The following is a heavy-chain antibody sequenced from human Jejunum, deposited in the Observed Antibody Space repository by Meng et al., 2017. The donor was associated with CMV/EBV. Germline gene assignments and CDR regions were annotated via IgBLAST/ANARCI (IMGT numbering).Heavy chain of an antibody. J-gene: IGHJ6*02. CDR2: IKYDGTEK. CDR3: ARHTIFGVGRYYYHGLDV. V-gene: IGHV3-7*01. CDR1: SKTW. Sequence: SKTWRTGVRQAPGKGLEWVANIKYDGTEKNYVDSVRGRFTISRDNAKNSLYMQMDSLRAEDTAVYYCARHTIFGVGRYYYHGLDVWGQGTTVTVSS. D-gene: IGHD3-3*01.